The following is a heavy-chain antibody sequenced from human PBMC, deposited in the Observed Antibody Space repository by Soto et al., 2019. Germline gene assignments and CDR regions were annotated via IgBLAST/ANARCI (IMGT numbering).Heavy chain of an antibody. CDR1: GYSISSSNW. D-gene: IGHD1-26*01. CDR3: ARREIQGPIDY. V-gene: IGHV4-28*01. CDR2: IYYSGTT. Sequence: QVQLQESGPGLVKPSDTLSLTCAVSGYSISSSNWWGWIRQPPGKGLEWIGYIYYSGTTYYNPSLKSRVSMSVHTSKNQFSLKLTSVTAVDTAVYYCARREIQGPIDYWGQGTLVTVSS. J-gene: IGHJ4*02.